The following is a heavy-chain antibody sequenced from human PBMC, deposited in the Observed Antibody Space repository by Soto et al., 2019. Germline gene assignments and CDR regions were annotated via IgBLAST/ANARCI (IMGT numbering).Heavy chain of an antibody. CDR2: IYYSGST. J-gene: IGHJ5*02. D-gene: IGHD6-6*01. Sequence: SETLSLTCTVSGGSISSYYWSWIRQPPGKGLEWIGYIYYSGSTNYNPSLKSRVTISVDTSKNQFSLKLSSVTAADTAVYYCARGRGGHEYSSSPGWFDPWGQGTLVTVSS. CDR1: GGSISSYY. V-gene: IGHV4-59*01. CDR3: ARGRGGHEYSSSPGWFDP.